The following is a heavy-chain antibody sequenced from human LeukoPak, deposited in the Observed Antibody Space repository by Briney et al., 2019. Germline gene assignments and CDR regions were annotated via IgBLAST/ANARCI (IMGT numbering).Heavy chain of an antibody. CDR1: GFTFSSYE. J-gene: IGHJ6*02. V-gene: IGHV3-48*03. CDR2: ISSSGSTI. CDR3: ARDPKGYSYEYGFYYYYGMDV. Sequence: PGGSLRLSCAASGFTFSSYEMNWVRQAPGKGLEWVSYISSSGSTIYYADSVKGRFTISRDNAKNSLYLQMNSLRAEDKAVYYCARDPKGYSYEYGFYYYYGMDVWGQGTPVTVSS. D-gene: IGHD5-18*01.